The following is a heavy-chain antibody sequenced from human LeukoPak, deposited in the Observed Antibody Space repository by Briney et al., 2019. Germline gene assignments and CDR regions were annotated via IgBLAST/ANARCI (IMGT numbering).Heavy chain of an antibody. Sequence: ASVKVSCKASGYTFTSYDINWVRQATGQGLEWMGWMNPNSGNTGYAQKFQGRVTMTRDMSTSTVYMELSSLRSEDTAVYYCARDKGRGYDPFDCWGQGTLVTVSS. V-gene: IGHV1-8*01. CDR1: GYTFTSYD. CDR3: ARDKGRGYDPFDC. J-gene: IGHJ4*02. CDR2: MNPNSGNT. D-gene: IGHD5-12*01.